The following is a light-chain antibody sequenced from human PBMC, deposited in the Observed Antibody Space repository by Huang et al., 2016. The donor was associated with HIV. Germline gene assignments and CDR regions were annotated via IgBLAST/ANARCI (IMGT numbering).Light chain of an antibody. CDR1: QGISSY. V-gene: IGKV1-9*01. CDR2: AAS. J-gene: IGKJ4*01. CDR3: QQLNGYPLT. Sequence: TQSPSSLSASVGDRVTISCRASQGISSYLAWYQQKPGKAPKLLIYAASTLQSGVPSRFSGSGSGTDFTLTITSLHPEDFATYYCQQLNGYPLTFGGGTKVEIK.